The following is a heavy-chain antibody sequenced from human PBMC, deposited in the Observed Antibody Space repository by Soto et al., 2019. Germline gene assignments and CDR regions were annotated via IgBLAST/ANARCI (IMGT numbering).Heavy chain of an antibody. CDR1: GFSLSNARMG. CDR2: IFSNGEK. CDR3: ARTYGSGYSYGYVYYYYGMDV. J-gene: IGHJ6*02. V-gene: IGHV2-26*01. Sequence: SGPTLVNPTETLTLTCTVSGFSLSNARMGVSWIRQPPGKALEWLAHIFSNGEKSYSTSLTSRLTISKDTSKSQVVLTMTNMDPVDTATYYCARTYGSGYSYGYVYYYYGMDVWGQGTTVTVSS. D-gene: IGHD5-18*01.